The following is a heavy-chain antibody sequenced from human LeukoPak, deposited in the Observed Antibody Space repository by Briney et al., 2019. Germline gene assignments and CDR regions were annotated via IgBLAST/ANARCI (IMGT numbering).Heavy chain of an antibody. D-gene: IGHD3-3*01. CDR1: GGFISSYY. Sequence: SETLSLTCTVSGGFISSYYWSWIRQPPGKGLEWLGYIYYSGSTNYNPSLKSRVTISVDTSKNQFSLKLSSVTAADTAVYYCARHRGQSRYYDFWSGYEAYSYYYGMDVWGQGTTVTVSS. CDR3: ARHRGQSRYYDFWSGYEAYSYYYGMDV. J-gene: IGHJ6*02. CDR2: IYYSGST. V-gene: IGHV4-59*08.